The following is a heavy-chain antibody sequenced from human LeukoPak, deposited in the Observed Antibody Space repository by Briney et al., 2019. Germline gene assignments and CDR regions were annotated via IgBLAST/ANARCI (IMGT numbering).Heavy chain of an antibody. Sequence: SGTLSLTCTVSGGSISSYYWSWIRQPPGKGLEWIGYVYYSGSTTYNPSLKSRVTISVDTSKNQFSLKLSSVTAADTAVYYCARAPYTSGFYFFDPWGQGTLVTVSS. V-gene: IGHV4-59*13. CDR1: GGSISSYY. CDR2: VYYSGST. D-gene: IGHD3-22*01. J-gene: IGHJ5*02. CDR3: ARAPYTSGFYFFDP.